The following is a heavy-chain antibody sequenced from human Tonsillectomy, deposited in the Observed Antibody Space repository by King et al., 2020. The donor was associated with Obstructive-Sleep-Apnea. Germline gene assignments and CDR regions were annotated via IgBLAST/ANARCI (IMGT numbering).Heavy chain of an antibody. CDR1: GFTFSSYA. CDR2: ISGSGGST. D-gene: IGHD4-23*01. CDR3: AKGLYGRSSGYYYGMDV. V-gene: IGHV3-23*04. Sequence: VQLVESGGGLVQPGGSLRLSCAASGFTFSSYAMSWVRQAPGKGLEWVSAISGSGGSTYYADSVKGRFTISRDNSKNTRYLQMNGLRAEDTAVYYCAKGLYGRSSGYYYGMDVWGQGTTVTVSS. J-gene: IGHJ6*02.